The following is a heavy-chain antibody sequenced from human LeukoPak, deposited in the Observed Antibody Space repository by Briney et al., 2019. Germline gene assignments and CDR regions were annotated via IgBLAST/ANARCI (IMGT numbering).Heavy chain of an antibody. V-gene: IGHV4-61*08. CDR2: IYYSGST. CDR1: GGSISSGDYY. D-gene: IGHD2-2*01. CDR3: ARVDHSTDAFDI. J-gene: IGHJ3*02. Sequence: SQTLSLTCTVSGGSISSGDYYWSWIRQPPGKGLEWIGYIYYSGSTNYNPSLKSRVTISVDTSKNQFSLKLSSVTAADTAVYYCARVDHSTDAFDIWGQGTMVTVSS.